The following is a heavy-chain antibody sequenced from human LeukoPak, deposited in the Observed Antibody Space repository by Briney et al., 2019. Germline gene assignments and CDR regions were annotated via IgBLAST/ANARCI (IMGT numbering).Heavy chain of an antibody. Sequence: GASVKVSCKASGYTFTSYGISWVRQAPGQGLEWMGWISAYNGNTNYAQKLQGRVTMTRNTSISTAYMELSSLRSEDTAVYYCARALRRYGSGSYIVDWGQGTLVTVSS. CDR2: ISAYNGNT. CDR3: ARALRRYGSGSYIVD. V-gene: IGHV1-18*01. D-gene: IGHD3-10*01. J-gene: IGHJ4*02. CDR1: GYTFTSYG.